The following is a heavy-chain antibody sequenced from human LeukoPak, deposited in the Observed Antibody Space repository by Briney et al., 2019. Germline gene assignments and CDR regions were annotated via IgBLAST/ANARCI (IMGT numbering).Heavy chain of an antibody. D-gene: IGHD3-16*01. J-gene: IGHJ3*02. Sequence: SETLSLTCTVSGGSISTSNYYWGWIRQPPGKGLEWIGNIYYSGTAYYNPSLKSRVTMSVDTSKNHFSLKLDSVTATDTAVYYCARRASGGMAAFDIWGHGTMVTVSS. CDR2: IYYSGTA. V-gene: IGHV4-39*02. CDR1: GGSISTSNYY. CDR3: ARRASGGMAAFDI.